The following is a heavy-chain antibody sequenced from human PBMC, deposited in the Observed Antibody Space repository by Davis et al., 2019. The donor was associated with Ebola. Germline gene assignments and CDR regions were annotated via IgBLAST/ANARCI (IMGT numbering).Heavy chain of an antibody. CDR3: AGGFGVVTPDY. D-gene: IGHD3-3*01. CDR1: GFTFSSYG. V-gene: IGHV3-48*02. Sequence: GESLKISCAASGFTFSSYGMHWVRQAPGKGLEWISHIRGDGAISYADSVKGRFTISRDNAKNSLYLQMNSLRDEDTAVYYCAGGFGVVTPDYWGQGTLVTVSS. CDR2: IRGDGAI. J-gene: IGHJ4*02.